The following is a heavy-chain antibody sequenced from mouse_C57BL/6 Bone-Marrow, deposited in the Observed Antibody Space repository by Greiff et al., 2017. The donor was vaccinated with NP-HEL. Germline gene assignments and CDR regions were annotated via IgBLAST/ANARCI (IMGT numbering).Heavy chain of an antibody. Sequence: EVQLQQSGPELVKPGASVKISCKASGYTFTDYYMNWVKQSHGKSLEWIGDINPNNGGTSYNQKFKGKATLTVDKSSSTAYMELRSLTSEDSAVYYCARDYGSSPSTEKYFDVWGTGTTVTVSS. D-gene: IGHD1-1*01. CDR3: ARDYGSSPSTEKYFDV. CDR1: GYTFTDYY. J-gene: IGHJ1*03. V-gene: IGHV1-26*01. CDR2: INPNNGGT.